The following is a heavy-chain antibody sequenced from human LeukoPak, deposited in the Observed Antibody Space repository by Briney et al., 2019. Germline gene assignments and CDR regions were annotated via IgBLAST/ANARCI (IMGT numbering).Heavy chain of an antibody. CDR1: GFTFSSYG. CDR2: ISYDGSNK. J-gene: IGHJ4*02. V-gene: IGHV3-30*18. CDR3: AKDLRQWLDEGNPFDY. Sequence: GRSLRLSCAASGFTFSSYGMHWVRQAPGKGLEWVAVISYDGSNKYYADSVKGRFTISRDNSKNTLYLQMNSPRAEDTAVYYCAKDLRQWLDEGNPFDYWGQGTLVTVSS. D-gene: IGHD6-19*01.